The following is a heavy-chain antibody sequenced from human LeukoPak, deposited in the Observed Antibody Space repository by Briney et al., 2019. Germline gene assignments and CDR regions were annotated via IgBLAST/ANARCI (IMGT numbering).Heavy chain of an antibody. D-gene: IGHD1-26*01. J-gene: IGHJ5*02. CDR3: ARGQGSLDWFDP. CDR1: GGSISSFY. V-gene: IGHV4-4*07. CDR2: ISTSGTA. Sequence: SETLSLTCTVSGGSISSFYWSWIRQPAGKGLEWIGRISTSGTANYNPSLKSRVTMSGDTSRNQFSLRLFSVTAADTAVYYCARGQGSLDWFDPLGQGALVTVSS.